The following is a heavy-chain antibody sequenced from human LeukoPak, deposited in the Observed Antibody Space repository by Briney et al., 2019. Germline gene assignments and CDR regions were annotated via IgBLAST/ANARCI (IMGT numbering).Heavy chain of an antibody. D-gene: IGHD6-19*01. V-gene: IGHV4-34*01. CDR2: INHSGST. J-gene: IGHJ5*02. CDR1: GGSFSGYY. Sequence: TSETLSLTCAVYGGSFSGYYRSWIRQPPGKGLEWIGEINHSGSTNYNPSLKSRVTISVDTSKNQFSLKLSSVTAADTAVYYCARHKGIAVAGPFDPWGQGTLVTVSS. CDR3: ARHKGIAVAGPFDP.